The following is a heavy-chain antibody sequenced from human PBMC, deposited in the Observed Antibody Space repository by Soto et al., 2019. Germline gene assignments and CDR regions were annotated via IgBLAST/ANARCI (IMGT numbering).Heavy chain of an antibody. V-gene: IGHV4-31*03. CDR1: GGSISSGGYY. Sequence: TLSLTCTVSGGSISSGGYYWSWIRQHPGKGLEWIGYIYYSGSTYYNPSLKSRVTISVDTSKNQFSLKLSSVTAADTAVYYCARQVGNRDYYYGMDVWGQGTTVTVSS. D-gene: IGHD2-2*01. J-gene: IGHJ6*02. CDR2: IYYSGST. CDR3: ARQVGNRDYYYGMDV.